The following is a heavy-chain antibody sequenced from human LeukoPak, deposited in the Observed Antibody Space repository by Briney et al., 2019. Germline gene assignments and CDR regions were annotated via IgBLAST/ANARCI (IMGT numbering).Heavy chain of an antibody. CDR3: ATTVDTANFDY. CDR1: GYTFTSYD. J-gene: IGHJ4*02. D-gene: IGHD5-18*01. CDR2: MNPNSGNT. Sequence: ASVKVSCKASGYTFTSYDINWVRQATGQGLEWMGWMNPNSGNTGYAQKSQGRVTITRNTSISTAYMELSRLRSDDTAVYYCATTVDTANFDYWGQGGLVTVSS. V-gene: IGHV1-8*03.